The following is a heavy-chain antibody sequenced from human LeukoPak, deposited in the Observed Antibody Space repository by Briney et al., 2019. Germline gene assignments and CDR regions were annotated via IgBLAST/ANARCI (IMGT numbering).Heavy chain of an antibody. CDR3: ARDSVTMVQNYYYYYMDV. Sequence: SVKVSCKASGGTFSSYAISWVRQAPGQGLERMGRIIPIFGTANYAQKFQGRVTITTDESTSTAYMELSSLRSEDTAVYYCARDSVTMVQNYYYYYMDVWGKGTTVTVSS. CDR2: IIPIFGTA. CDR1: GGTFSSYA. V-gene: IGHV1-69*05. D-gene: IGHD3-10*01. J-gene: IGHJ6*03.